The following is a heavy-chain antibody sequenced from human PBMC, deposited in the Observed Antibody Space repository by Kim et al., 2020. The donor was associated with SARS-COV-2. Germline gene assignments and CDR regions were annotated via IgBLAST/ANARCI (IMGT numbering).Heavy chain of an antibody. Sequence: GGSLRLSCAASGFTFSGYWMHWVRQAPGKGLVWVSGINGDGSNTKYADSVKGRFTISRDSAKNTLYLQMDSLTAEDTAVYYCLRPKWIDAFDIWGQGTMVNVSS. J-gene: IGHJ3*02. V-gene: IGHV3-74*03. D-gene: IGHD5-12*01. CDR2: INGDGSNT. CDR3: LRPKWIDAFDI. CDR1: GFTFSGYW.